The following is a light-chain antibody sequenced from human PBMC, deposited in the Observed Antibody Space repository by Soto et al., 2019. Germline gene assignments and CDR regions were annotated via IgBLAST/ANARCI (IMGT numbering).Light chain of an antibody. J-gene: IGKJ1*01. CDR1: HSVGTW. CDR3: QLYNRNTWS. V-gene: IGKV1-5*01. CDR2: GAS. Sequence: DIQMTQSQSTLSASVGGRVTITCRASHSVGTWVAWYQQKQGKAPKXMIYGASNLESGVPSRFSGSGSGTELTITITTLQSDDFETYFCQLYNRNTWSFGPGTKVDIK.